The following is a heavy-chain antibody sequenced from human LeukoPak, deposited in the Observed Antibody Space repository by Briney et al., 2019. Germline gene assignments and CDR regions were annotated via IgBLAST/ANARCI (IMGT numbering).Heavy chain of an antibody. V-gene: IGHV4-34*01. CDR1: GGSISSYY. CDR3: ARDVAARPGPAG. D-gene: IGHD6-6*01. CDR2: INHSGST. J-gene: IGHJ4*02. Sequence: SETLSLTCTVSGGSISSYYWSWIRQPPGKGLEWIGEINHSGSTNYNPSPKSRVTISVDTSKNQFSLKLSSVTAADTAVYYCARDVAARPGPAGWGQGTLVTVSS.